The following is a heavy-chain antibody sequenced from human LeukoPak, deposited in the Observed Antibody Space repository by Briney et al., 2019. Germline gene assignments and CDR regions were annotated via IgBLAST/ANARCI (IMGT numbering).Heavy chain of an antibody. CDR3: ATHGKSSSWSAGYNWFDP. CDR1: GYSFTSYW. J-gene: IGHJ5*02. V-gene: IGHV5-51*01. D-gene: IGHD6-13*01. CDR2: IYPGDSDT. Sequence: GESLKISCKGSGYSFTSYWIGWVPQMPGKGLEWMGIIYPGDSDTRHSPSFQGQVTIPADKFISTAYLQWSSLKASDTAMYYCATHGKSSSWSAGYNWFDPWGQGTLVTVSS.